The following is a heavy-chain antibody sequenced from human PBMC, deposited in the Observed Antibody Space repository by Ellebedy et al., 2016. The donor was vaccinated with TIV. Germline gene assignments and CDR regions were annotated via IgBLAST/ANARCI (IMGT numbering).Heavy chain of an antibody. J-gene: IGHJ4*02. CDR3: AVWELTNY. CDR2: IRYDGSNK. D-gene: IGHD1-26*01. CDR1: GFTFSSYG. V-gene: IGHV3-30*02. Sequence: GESLKISCAASGFTFSSYGMHWVRQAPGKGREWVAFIRYDGSNKYYADSVKGRFTISRDNSKNTLYLQMNSLRAEDTAVYYCAVWELTNYWGQGTLVTVSS.